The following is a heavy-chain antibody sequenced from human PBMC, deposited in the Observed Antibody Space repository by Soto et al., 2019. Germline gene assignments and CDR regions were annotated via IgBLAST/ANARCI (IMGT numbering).Heavy chain of an antibody. CDR1: GGSISSGGYS. J-gene: IGHJ5*02. CDR2: IYHSGST. V-gene: IGHV4-30-2*01. Sequence: SETLSLTCAVSGGSISSGGYSWSWIRQPPGKGLEWIGYIYHSGSTYYNPSLKSRVTISVDRSKNQFSLKLSSVTAADTAVYYCARGVTIFGVVNWFDPWGQGTLVTVSS. CDR3: ARGVTIFGVVNWFDP. D-gene: IGHD3-3*01.